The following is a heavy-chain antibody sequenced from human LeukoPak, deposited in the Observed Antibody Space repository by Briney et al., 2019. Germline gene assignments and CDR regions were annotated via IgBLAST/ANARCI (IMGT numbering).Heavy chain of an antibody. CDR3: AANSWMLGMDV. D-gene: IGHD2-8*01. Sequence: GGSLRLSCAASGFTFSSHWMHWVRQAPGKGPVWVSHINSDGSNTGYADSVKGRFTSSRDNAKNTLYLQMNSLGADATAVYYCAANSWMLGMDVWGQGTTVTVSS. J-gene: IGHJ6*02. CDR2: INSDGSNT. V-gene: IGHV3-74*01. CDR1: GFTFSSHW.